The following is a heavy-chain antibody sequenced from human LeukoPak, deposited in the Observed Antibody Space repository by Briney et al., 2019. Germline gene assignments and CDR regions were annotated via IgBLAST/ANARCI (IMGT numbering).Heavy chain of an antibody. CDR1: GFSLSTSGMC. CDR2: IDWDDDK. J-gene: IGHJ4*02. Sequence: SGPALVKPTQTLTLTCTFSGFSLSTSGMCVSWIRQPPGKALEWLARIDWDDDKYYSTSLKTRLTISKDTCKNQVVLTMTNMDPVDTATYYCARIPDARNYYDSSGYYYFDYWGQGTLVTVSS. D-gene: IGHD3-22*01. V-gene: IGHV2-70*11. CDR3: ARIPDARNYYDSSGYYYFDY.